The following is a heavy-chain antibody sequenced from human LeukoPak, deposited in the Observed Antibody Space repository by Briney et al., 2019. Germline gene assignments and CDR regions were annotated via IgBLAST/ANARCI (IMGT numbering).Heavy chain of an antibody. CDR3: ARGFGELSLGWFDP. Sequence: GGSLTLSCAASGFTFSSFWMHWVRHAPGKGLVWVSRINGDGSTTTYADSVKGRFTISRDNAKNTLYLQMNTLRAEDTAVYYCARGFGELSLGWFDPWGQGTLVTVSS. J-gene: IGHJ5*02. CDR1: GFTFSSFW. D-gene: IGHD3-10*01. CDR2: INGDGSTT. V-gene: IGHV3-74*01.